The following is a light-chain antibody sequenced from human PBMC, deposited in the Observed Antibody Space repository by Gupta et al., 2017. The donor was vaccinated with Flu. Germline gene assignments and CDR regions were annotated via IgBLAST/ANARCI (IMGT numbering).Light chain of an antibody. CDR2: DVT. Sequence: QSAPTQPRSVSGAPGQSVTISCTGTSNDVGGYDRVSWYKQRPGKPPKLIRDDVTERPSGVPERSAANYAGTTAFTNTSRLQADDAAYYSCSSPAARVTVVFGTGTTLTFL. CDR1: SNDVGGYDR. V-gene: IGLV2-11*01. J-gene: IGLJ2*01. CDR3: SSPAARVTVV.